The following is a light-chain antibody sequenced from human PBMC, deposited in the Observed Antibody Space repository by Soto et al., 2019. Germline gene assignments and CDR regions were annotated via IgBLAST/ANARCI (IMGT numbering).Light chain of an antibody. V-gene: IGLV1-40*01. CDR1: SSNIGAGYD. Sequence: QSALTQPPSVSGAPGQRVTISCTGSSSNIGAGYDVHWYQQRPGTAPKLLIFGNINRPSGVRDRFSGSKSGTSASLAITGLQAEDEGDYYCQSYDSTLSARYVFGTGTKGTVL. CDR3: QSYDSTLSARYV. CDR2: GNI. J-gene: IGLJ1*01.